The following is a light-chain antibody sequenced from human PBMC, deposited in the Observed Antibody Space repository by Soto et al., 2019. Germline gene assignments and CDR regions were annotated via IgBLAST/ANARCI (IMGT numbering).Light chain of an antibody. CDR2: GAS. J-gene: IGKJ1*01. Sequence: DIRMTQSPSSLSASVGDRVTITCRASLTIADSLSWFQQKVGKPPTLLIYGASALQSGVPARFSGSGSGTDVTLTINNMQREDFATYNCQQTYNLPRTLGQGTKVDI. V-gene: IGKV1-39*01. CDR1: LTIADS. CDR3: QQTYNLPRT.